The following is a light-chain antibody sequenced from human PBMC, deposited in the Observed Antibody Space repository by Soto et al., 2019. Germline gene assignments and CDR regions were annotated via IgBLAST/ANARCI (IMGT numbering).Light chain of an antibody. V-gene: IGKV3-20*01. J-gene: IGKJ2*01. CDR1: QSVRSRY. CDR2: GAS. CDR3: QQHGSSPYT. Sequence: ESVLTQSPGTLSLSPGERATLSCRASQSVRSRYLAWYQQKPGQAPRLLIYGASSRATGIPDRFSGSGSGADFTLTISRLEPEDFAVYYCQQHGSSPYTFGQGTKREIK.